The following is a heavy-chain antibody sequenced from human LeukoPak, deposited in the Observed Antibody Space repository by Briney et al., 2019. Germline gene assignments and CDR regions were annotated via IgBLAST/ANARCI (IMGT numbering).Heavy chain of an antibody. D-gene: IGHD5-18*01. CDR1: GFTFSSYA. Sequence: GGSLRLSCAAPGFTFSSYAMHWVRQAPGKGLEYVSAISSNGGSTYYANSVKGRFTISRDNSKNTLYLQMGSLRAEDMAVYYCARVGNGYDYWGQGTLVTVSS. J-gene: IGHJ4*02. CDR2: ISSNGGST. CDR3: ARVGNGYDY. V-gene: IGHV3-64*01.